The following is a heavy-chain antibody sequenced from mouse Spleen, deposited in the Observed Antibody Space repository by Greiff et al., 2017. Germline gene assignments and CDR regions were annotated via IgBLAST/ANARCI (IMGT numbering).Heavy chain of an antibody. CDR3: AREGGFITTALDY. CDR1: GYAFSSYW. V-gene: IGHV1-80*01. J-gene: IGHJ2*01. Sequence: QVQLQQSGAELVKPGASVKISCKASGYAFSSYWMNWVKQRPGKGLEWIGQIYPGDGDTNYNGKFKGKATLTADKSSSTAYMQLSSLTSEDSAVYFCAREGGFITTALDYWGQGTTLTVSS. CDR2: IYPGDGDT. D-gene: IGHD1-2*01.